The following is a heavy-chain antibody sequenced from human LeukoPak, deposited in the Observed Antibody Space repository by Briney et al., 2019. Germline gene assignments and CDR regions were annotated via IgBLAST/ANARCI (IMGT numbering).Heavy chain of an antibody. CDR2: ITSSSSYI. CDR3: ARLDCSSTSCSDY. V-gene: IGHV3-21*01. D-gene: IGHD2-2*01. J-gene: IGHJ4*02. CDR1: AFTFSSYS. Sequence: GGSLRLSCAASAFTFSSYSMNGVRQASGKGLEEVSSITSSSSYIHYADAVKGRFTISRDNDKISLYLQMNSLRAEDTAVYYCARLDCSSTSCSDYWGQGTLVTVSS.